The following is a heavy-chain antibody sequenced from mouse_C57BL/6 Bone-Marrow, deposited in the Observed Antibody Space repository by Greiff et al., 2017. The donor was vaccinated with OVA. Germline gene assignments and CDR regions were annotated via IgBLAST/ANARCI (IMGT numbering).Heavy chain of an antibody. CDR1: GYAFTNYL. CDR3: ARGVYYGSGYYAMDY. V-gene: IGHV1-54*01. D-gene: IGHD1-1*01. Sequence: QVHVKQSGAELVRPGTSVKVSCKASGYAFTNYLIQWVKQRPGQGLEWIGVINPGSGGTNYNEKFKGKATLTADKSSSTAYMQLSSLTSEDSAVYFCARGVYYGSGYYAMDYWGQGTSVTVSS. CDR2: INPGSGGT. J-gene: IGHJ4*01.